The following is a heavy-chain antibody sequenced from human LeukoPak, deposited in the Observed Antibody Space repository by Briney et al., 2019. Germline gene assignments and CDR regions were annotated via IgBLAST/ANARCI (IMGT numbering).Heavy chain of an antibody. D-gene: IGHD2-2*01. CDR2: ISSSSGSI. Sequence: GGSLRLSCAASGFTFSSYAMNWVRQAPGKGLEWVSSISSSSGSIFYADSVKGRFTISRDNAKNSLYLQMNSLRAEDTAVYYCATRYCSSTSCYAFDYWGQGTLVTVSS. V-gene: IGHV3-21*01. J-gene: IGHJ4*02. CDR1: GFTFSSYA. CDR3: ATRYCSSTSCYAFDY.